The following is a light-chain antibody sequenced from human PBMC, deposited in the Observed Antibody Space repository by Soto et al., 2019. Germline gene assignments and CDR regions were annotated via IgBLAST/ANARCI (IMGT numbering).Light chain of an antibody. V-gene: IGKV1-39*01. J-gene: IGKJ2*01. CDR3: QQSYSTPRT. CDR1: QSISSN. Sequence: DIQMTQSPSSLSASVGDRVTITCRASQSISSNLIWYKQKQGKPPKLLIYAASSLQSGVPSRFSGSGSGTDFTLTISSLQPEDFATYYCQQSYSTPRTFGQGTKLEIK. CDR2: AAS.